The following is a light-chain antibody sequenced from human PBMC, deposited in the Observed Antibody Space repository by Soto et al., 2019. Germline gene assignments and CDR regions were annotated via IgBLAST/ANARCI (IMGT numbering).Light chain of an antibody. Sequence: EIVLTQSPGTLSLSPGERATLSCRASQSVGSSYLAWYQQKPGQAPRLLIYGASSRATGTPDRFSGSGSGKDFPLTMRRLEHEDFAVYYCQEHGSLYHFGQGTKLEIK. CDR3: QEHGSLYH. V-gene: IGKV3-20*01. CDR1: QSVGSSY. J-gene: IGKJ2*01. CDR2: GAS.